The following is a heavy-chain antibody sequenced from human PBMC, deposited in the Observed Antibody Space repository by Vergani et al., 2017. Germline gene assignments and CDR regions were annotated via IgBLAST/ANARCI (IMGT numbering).Heavy chain of an antibody. CDR2: IYYSGST. CDR1: GGSISSYY. V-gene: IGHV4-59*01. Sequence: QVQLQESGPGLVKPSQTLSLTCTVSGGSISSYYWSWIRQPPGKGLEWIGYIYYSGSTNYNPSLKSRVTISVDTSKNQFSLKLSSVTAADTAVYYCARHHPGYCSGGSCPYFDYWGQGTLVTVSS. D-gene: IGHD2-15*01. CDR3: ARHHPGYCSGGSCPYFDY. J-gene: IGHJ4*02.